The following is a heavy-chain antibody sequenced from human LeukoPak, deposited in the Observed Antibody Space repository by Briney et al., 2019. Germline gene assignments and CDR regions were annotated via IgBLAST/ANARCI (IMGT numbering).Heavy chain of an antibody. J-gene: IGHJ4*02. Sequence: GGSLRLSCAASGFTFSSYAMSWVRQAPGKGLEWVSGISGTGGSTYCADSVKGRFIISRDNSKNTLYLQMNSLRAEDTAVYYCAKQLGYCSGGSCFRSFDYWGQGTLVTVSS. CDR3: AKQLGYCSGGSCFRSFDY. D-gene: IGHD2-15*01. CDR1: GFTFSSYA. V-gene: IGHV3-23*01. CDR2: ISGTGGST.